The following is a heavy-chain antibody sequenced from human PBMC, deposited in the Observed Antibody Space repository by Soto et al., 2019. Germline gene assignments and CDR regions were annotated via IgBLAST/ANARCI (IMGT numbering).Heavy chain of an antibody. CDR1: GFTFSSYG. Sequence: QVQLVESGGGVVQPGRSLRLSCAASGFTFSSYGMHWVRQAPGKGLEWVAVIWNDGSNKYYADSVKGRFTISRDNSKNTLYLQMNSLRAEDTAVYYCARDMEYSSSVGWYYYYGMDVWGQGTTVTVSS. CDR2: IWNDGSNK. V-gene: IGHV3-33*01. D-gene: IGHD6-6*01. CDR3: ARDMEYSSSVGWYYYYGMDV. J-gene: IGHJ6*02.